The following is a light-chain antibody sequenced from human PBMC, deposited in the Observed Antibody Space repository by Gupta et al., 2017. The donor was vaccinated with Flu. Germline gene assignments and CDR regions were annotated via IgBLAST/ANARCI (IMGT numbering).Light chain of an antibody. V-gene: IGKV1-5*03. J-gene: IGKJ4*01. CDR1: QSVATW. CDR2: QGS. Sequence: PSTLSASVGDRVTITCRASQSVATWLAWYQQKPGKAPKLLIYQGSNLEGGVPSRFSGSGSGTEFTLTISSLQPDDFATYFCQHDVDHPLSFGGGTKVEI. CDR3: QHDVDHPLS.